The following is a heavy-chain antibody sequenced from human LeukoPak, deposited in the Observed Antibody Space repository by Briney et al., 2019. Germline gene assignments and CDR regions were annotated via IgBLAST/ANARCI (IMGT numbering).Heavy chain of an antibody. CDR1: GFTFSSYE. J-gene: IGHJ1*01. CDR3: ARETPDSSGWD. Sequence: GGSLRLSCAASGFTFSSYEMNWVRQAPGKGLEWVSYISSSGSTIYYADSVKGRFTISRHNAKNSLYLQMNSLRAEDTAIYYCARETPDSSGWDWGQGTLVTVSS. V-gene: IGHV3-48*03. CDR2: ISSSGSTI. D-gene: IGHD6-19*01.